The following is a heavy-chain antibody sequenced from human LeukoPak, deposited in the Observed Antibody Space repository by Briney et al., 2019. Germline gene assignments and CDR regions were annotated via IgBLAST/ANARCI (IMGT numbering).Heavy chain of an antibody. V-gene: IGHV1-46*01. J-gene: IGHJ4*02. CDR2: INPSGGST. D-gene: IGHD3-22*01. Sequence: PRASVKVSCKASGYTFTSYYMHWVRQAPGQGLEWMGIINPSGGSTSYAQKFQGRVTMTRDTSTSTVYMDLSSLRSEDTAVYYCARDDNLAKNTMIQGYWGQGTLVSVSS. CDR3: ARDDNLAKNTMIQGY. CDR1: GYTFTSYY.